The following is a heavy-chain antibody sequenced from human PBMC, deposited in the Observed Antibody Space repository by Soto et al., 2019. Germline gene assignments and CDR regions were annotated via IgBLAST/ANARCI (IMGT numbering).Heavy chain of an antibody. Sequence: EVQLLESGGGLVQPGGSLRLSCAASGFTFSSYAMSWVRQAPGKGLEWVSAISGSGGSTYYADSVKGRFTISRDNSKNTLYLHMTSLRAEDTAVYYCAKASGWFGEFDYWGQGTLVTVSS. CDR1: GFTFSSYA. J-gene: IGHJ4*02. CDR2: ISGSGGST. CDR3: AKASGWFGEFDY. D-gene: IGHD3-10*01. V-gene: IGHV3-23*01.